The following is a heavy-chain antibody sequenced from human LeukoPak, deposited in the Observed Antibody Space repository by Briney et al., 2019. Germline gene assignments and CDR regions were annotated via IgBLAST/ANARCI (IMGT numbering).Heavy chain of an antibody. CDR2: IFQSGST. J-gene: IGHJ4*02. V-gene: IGHV4-38-2*02. CDR1: SYSISSGYY. Sequence: SETLSLTCTVSSYSISSGYYWGWIRQPPGKGLEWIGSIFQSGSTYYNPSLKSRVTISVDTSKNQFSLKLSSVTAADTAVYYCARAAYSYYGSGSPYYFDYWGQGTLVTVSS. D-gene: IGHD3-10*01. CDR3: ARAAYSYYGSGSPYYFDY.